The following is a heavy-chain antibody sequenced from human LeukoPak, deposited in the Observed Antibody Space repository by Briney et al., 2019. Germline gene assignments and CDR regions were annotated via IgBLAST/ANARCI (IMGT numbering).Heavy chain of an antibody. CDR2: ISGSGGST. D-gene: IGHD7-27*01. Sequence: PGGSLRLSCAASGFTFSGYAMGWVRQAPGKGLEWVSAISGSGGSTYYADSVKGRFTISRDNSKNTLYLQMNSLRAEDTAVYYCAKVRLGAFDIWGQGTMVTVSS. CDR3: AKVRLGAFDI. CDR1: GFTFSGYA. V-gene: IGHV3-23*01. J-gene: IGHJ3*02.